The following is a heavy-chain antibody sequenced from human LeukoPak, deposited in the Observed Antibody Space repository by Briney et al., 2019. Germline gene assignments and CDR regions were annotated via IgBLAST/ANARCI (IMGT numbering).Heavy chain of an antibody. J-gene: IGHJ2*01. Sequence: PSETLSLTCAVYGGSFSGYYWSWIRQPPGKGLEWIGEINHSGSTNYNPPLKSRVTISVDTSKNQFSLKLSSVTAADTAVYYCARDYDILTGHWYFDLWGRGTLVTVSS. CDR3: ARDYDILTGHWYFDL. V-gene: IGHV4-34*01. CDR2: INHSGST. CDR1: GGSFSGYY. D-gene: IGHD3-9*01.